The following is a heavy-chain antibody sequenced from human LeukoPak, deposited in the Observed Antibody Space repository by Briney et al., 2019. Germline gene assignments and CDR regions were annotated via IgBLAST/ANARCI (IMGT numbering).Heavy chain of an antibody. J-gene: IGHJ4*02. CDR1: GYTFTSSG. Sequence: ASVKVSCKASGYTFTSSGISWVRQAPAQGLEWIGWISTYTGYSKNAQNLQGRVTMTADTSTSTAYMELSSLRSDDTAVYYCAQNSSGGYSDYWGQGTLVTVSS. CDR3: AQNSSGGYSDY. D-gene: IGHD6-19*01. CDR2: ISTYTGYS. V-gene: IGHV1-18*01.